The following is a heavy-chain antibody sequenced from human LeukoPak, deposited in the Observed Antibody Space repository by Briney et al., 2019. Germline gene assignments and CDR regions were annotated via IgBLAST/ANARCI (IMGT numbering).Heavy chain of an antibody. Sequence: SETLSLTCTVSGASISTYYWSWIRQSPGKGLEWIGYLYSRGSPNYNPSLKRRVTISVDTSKNHFSLTLSSVTAADTAVYYGAREGTSGGLNWLDPWGQGTLVTVSS. V-gene: IGHV4-59*01. CDR3: AREGTSGGLNWLDP. D-gene: IGHD3-10*01. CDR2: LYSRGSP. CDR1: GASISTYY. J-gene: IGHJ5*02.